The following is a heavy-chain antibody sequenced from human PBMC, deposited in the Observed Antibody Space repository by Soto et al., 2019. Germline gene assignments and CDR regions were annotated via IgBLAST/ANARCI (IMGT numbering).Heavy chain of an antibody. V-gene: IGHV4-59*08. CDR3: ASSSGPHYYFDY. D-gene: IGHD5-12*01. CDR1: GGSISSYY. CDR2: IYYSGST. Sequence: SETLSLTCTVSGGSISSYYWSWIRQPPGKGLEWIGYIYYSGSTNYNPSLKSRVTISVDTSKNQFSLKLSSVTAADTAVYYCASSSGPHYYFDYWGQGTLVTVSS. J-gene: IGHJ4*02.